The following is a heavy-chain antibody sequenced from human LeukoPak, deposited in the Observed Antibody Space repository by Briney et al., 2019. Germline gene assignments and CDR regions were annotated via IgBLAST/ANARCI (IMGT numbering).Heavy chain of an antibody. CDR2: MNPNSGNT. CDR1: GYTFTSYD. J-gene: IGHJ4*02. Sequence: ASVKVSCKASGYTFTSYDINWARQATGQGLEWMGWMNPNSGNTGYAQKFQGRVTMTRNTSISTAYMELSSLRSEDTAVYYCARGYDILTGYYDPETHFDYWGQGTLVTVSS. CDR3: ARGYDILTGYYDPETHFDY. V-gene: IGHV1-8*01. D-gene: IGHD3-9*01.